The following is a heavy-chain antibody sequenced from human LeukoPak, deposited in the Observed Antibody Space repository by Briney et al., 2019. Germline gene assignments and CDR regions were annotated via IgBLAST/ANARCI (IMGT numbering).Heavy chain of an antibody. CDR2: IGNYNGNT. D-gene: IGHD4-17*01. Sequence: ASVKVSCKASGYIFNTFGVSWVRQAPGQGLEWMGWIGNYNGNTNYAQKVQGRVTMTTDSSRSTAYMELRSLTSDDPAVYYSARSGAAETTPFDSWGQGTLVTVSS. J-gene: IGHJ4*02. V-gene: IGHV1-18*01. CDR3: ARSGAAETTPFDS. CDR1: GYIFNTFG.